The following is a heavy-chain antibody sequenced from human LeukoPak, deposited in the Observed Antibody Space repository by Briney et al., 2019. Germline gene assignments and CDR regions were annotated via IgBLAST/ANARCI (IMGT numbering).Heavy chain of an antibody. CDR2: ISYDGSNI. V-gene: IGHV3-30*18. CDR1: GFTFSSYG. J-gene: IGHJ4*02. D-gene: IGHD6-13*01. CDR3: AKDRSSSWSFDY. Sequence: GGSLRLSCAASGFTFSSYGMHWVRQAPGKGLEWVAVISYDGSNIYYADSVRGRFTISRDNSKNKLYLQMNSLRAEDTAVYYCAKDRSSSWSFDYWGQGTLVTVSS.